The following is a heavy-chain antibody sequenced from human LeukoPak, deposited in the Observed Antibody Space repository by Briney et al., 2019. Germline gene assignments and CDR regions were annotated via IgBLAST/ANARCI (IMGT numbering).Heavy chain of an antibody. V-gene: IGHV4-39*07. CDR2: IYYSGST. CDR1: GGSISSSSYY. J-gene: IGHJ6*03. Sequence: SETLSLTCTVSGGSISSSSYYWGWIRPPPGKGLEWIGSIYYSGSTYYNPSLKSRVTISVDTSKNQFSLKLSSVTAADTAVYFCARVGYYPDYYMDVWGKGTTVTVSS. CDR3: ARVGYYPDYYMDV. D-gene: IGHD2-21*01.